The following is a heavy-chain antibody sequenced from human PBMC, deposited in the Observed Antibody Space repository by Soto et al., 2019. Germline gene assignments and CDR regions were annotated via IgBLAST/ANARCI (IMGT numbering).Heavy chain of an antibody. V-gene: IGHV3-15*07. J-gene: IGHJ6*02. CDR1: GFTFSNAW. CDR2: IKSKTDGGTT. Sequence: SLRLYCAASGFTFSNAWMNWGRQAPGKGLEWVGRIKSKTDGGTTDYAAPVKGRFTISRDDSKNTLYLQMNSLKTEDTAVYYCNTDDVVVVAAYYYYGMDVWGQGTTVTVSS. D-gene: IGHD2-15*01. CDR3: NTDDVVVVAAYYYYGMDV.